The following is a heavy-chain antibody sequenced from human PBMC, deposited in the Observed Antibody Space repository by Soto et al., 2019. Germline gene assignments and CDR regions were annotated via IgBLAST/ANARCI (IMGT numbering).Heavy chain of an antibody. CDR2: INHSGST. CDR1: GGSFSGYY. Sequence: QVQLQQWGAGLLKPSETLSLTCAVYGGSFSGYYWSWIRQPPGKGLEWIGEINHSGSTNYNPSLTSRVTISVDTSRNQFSLKLSSVTAADTAVYYCARARRNNYDFWSGYPGWFDPWGQGTLVTVSS. J-gene: IGHJ5*02. CDR3: ARARRNNYDFWSGYPGWFDP. V-gene: IGHV4-34*01. D-gene: IGHD3-3*01.